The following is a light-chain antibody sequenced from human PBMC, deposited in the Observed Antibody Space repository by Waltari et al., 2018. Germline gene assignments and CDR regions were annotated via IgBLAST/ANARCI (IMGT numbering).Light chain of an antibody. CDR2: EAS. CDR3: QRSDAYWAT. J-gene: IGKJ1*01. CDR1: QSISNY. V-gene: IGKV1-5*03. Sequence: DIQMPQSPSTLSASVGDRVTITCRASQSISNYLAWYQQKPGKAPNLLIYEASTLKSGVPSRFSGSGSGTEFTLTINNLQPDDFATYYCQRSDAYWATFGQGTKVEIK.